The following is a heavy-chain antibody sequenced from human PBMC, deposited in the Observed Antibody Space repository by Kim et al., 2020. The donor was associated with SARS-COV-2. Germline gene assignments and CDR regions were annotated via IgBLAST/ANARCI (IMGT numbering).Heavy chain of an antibody. Sequence: ASVKVSCKASGYTFTSYDINWVRQATGQGLEWMGWMNPNSGNTGYAQKFQGRVTMTRNTSISTAYMELSSLRSEDTAVYYCARGERSRITIFGVVISTGGWFDPWGQGTLVTVSS. CDR3: ARGERSRITIFGVVISTGGWFDP. V-gene: IGHV1-8*01. J-gene: IGHJ5*02. CDR1: GYTFTSYD. CDR2: MNPNSGNT. D-gene: IGHD3-3*01.